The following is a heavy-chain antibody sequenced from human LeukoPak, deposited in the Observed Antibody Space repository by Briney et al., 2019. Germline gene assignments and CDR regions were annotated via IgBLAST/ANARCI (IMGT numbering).Heavy chain of an antibody. CDR2: IRYDGSNK. Sequence: GGSLRLSCAASGFTFSSYGMHWVRQAPGKGLEWVAFIRYDGSNKYYADSVKGRFTISRDNSKNTLCLQMNSLRAEDTAVYYCAKATVGYYYGSRVPGLDYWGQGTLVTVSS. CDR3: AKATVGYYYGSRVPGLDY. D-gene: IGHD3-10*01. V-gene: IGHV3-30*02. CDR1: GFTFSSYG. J-gene: IGHJ4*02.